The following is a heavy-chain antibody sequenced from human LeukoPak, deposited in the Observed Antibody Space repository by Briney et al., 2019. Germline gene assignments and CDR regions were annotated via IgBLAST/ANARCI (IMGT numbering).Heavy chain of an antibody. CDR3: AKEGPTYYYDSSGYPDY. CDR2: ISYDGSNK. V-gene: IGHV3-30*18. Sequence: GGFLGLSCAASGFTFSSYGMHWVRQAPGKGLEWVAVISYDGSNKYYADSVKGRFTISRDNSKNTLYLQMNSLRAEDTAVYYCAKEGPTYYYDSSGYPDYWGQGTLVTVSS. D-gene: IGHD3-22*01. J-gene: IGHJ4*02. CDR1: GFTFSSYG.